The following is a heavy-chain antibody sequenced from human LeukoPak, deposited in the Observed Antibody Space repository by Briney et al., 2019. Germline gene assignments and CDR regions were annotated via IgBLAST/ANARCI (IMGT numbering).Heavy chain of an antibody. J-gene: IGHJ5*02. CDR1: GFTFSSYS. CDR3: AREVGYYYDSSGYP. D-gene: IGHD3-22*01. Sequence: GGSLRLSCAASGFTFSSYSMNWVRQAPGKGLEWVSSISGSSSYIYYADSVKGRFTISRDNAKNSLYLQMNSLRAEDTAVYYCAREVGYYYDSSGYPWGQGTLVTVSS. CDR2: ISGSSSYI. V-gene: IGHV3-21*01.